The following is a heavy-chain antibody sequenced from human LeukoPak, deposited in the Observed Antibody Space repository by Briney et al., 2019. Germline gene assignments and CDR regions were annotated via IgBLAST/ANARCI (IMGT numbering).Heavy chain of an antibody. J-gene: IGHJ4*02. D-gene: IGHD2-15*01. V-gene: IGHV1-46*01. Sequence: ASVKVSCTASGYTFTSYYMRWVRQAPGQGLEWMGIINPSGGSTSYAQKFQGRVTMTRDTSTSAVYMELSSLRSEDTAVYYCARELDCSGGSCYSSRDQNIDYWGQGTLVTVSS. CDR2: INPSGGST. CDR3: ARELDCSGGSCYSSRDQNIDY. CDR1: GYTFTSYY.